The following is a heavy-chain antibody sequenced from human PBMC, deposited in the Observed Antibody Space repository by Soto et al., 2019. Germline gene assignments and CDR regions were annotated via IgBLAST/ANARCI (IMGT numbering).Heavy chain of an antibody. V-gene: IGHV4-34*01. CDR1: GGSFSDSY. CDR2: IDHGVST. D-gene: IGHD2-2*01. Sequence: QVQLQQWGAGLLKPSETLSLTCAVSGGSFSDSYWNWIRQPPGKGLEWIGEIDHGVSTNYSPSLXRRVDTSVDPXXNXFXPKLSSVTAADTAVYYCASQSRYCSSTSCYGWWFDSWGQGTLVTVSS. CDR3: ASQSRYCSSTSCYGWWFDS. J-gene: IGHJ5*01.